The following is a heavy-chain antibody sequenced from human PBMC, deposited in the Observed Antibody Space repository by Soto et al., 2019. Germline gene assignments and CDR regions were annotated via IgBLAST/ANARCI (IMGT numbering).Heavy chain of an antibody. CDR3: AKQYEFGGLEDY. V-gene: IGHV3-30*18. J-gene: IGHJ4*02. Sequence: QVQLVESGGGVVQPGTSLRLSCAASGLTFRRHGMHWVRQVPGKGLEWVAAISNDGRSKYYADSVKGGFSISRDNSENTMYLQMNSLRVEAKAMYYCAKQYEFGGLEDYWGQGTLVTVSS. CDR2: ISNDGRSK. D-gene: IGHD3-3*01. CDR1: GLTFRRHG.